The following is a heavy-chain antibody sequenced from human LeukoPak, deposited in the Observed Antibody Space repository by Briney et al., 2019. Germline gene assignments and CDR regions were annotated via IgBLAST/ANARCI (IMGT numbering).Heavy chain of an antibody. CDR3: AKEGSSLRGYDFWSAHPGGYGMDV. D-gene: IGHD3-3*01. J-gene: IGHJ6*02. CDR2: ISGSGGST. Sequence: GGSLRLSCAASGFTFSSYAMSWVRQAPGKGLEWVSAISGSGGSTYYADSVKGRFTISRDNSKNTLYLQMNSLRAEDTAVYYCAKEGSSLRGYDFWSAHPGGYGMDVWGQGTTVTVSS. CDR1: GFTFSSYA. V-gene: IGHV3-23*01.